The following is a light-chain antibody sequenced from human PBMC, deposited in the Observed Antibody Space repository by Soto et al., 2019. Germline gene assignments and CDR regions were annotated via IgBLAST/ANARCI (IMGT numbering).Light chain of an antibody. V-gene: IGLV2-14*01. J-gene: IGLJ2*01. CDR2: EVS. CDR1: SSDVGGSKF. Sequence: QAVVTQPASASGSPGQSITISCTGTSSDVGGSKFVSWYQQHPGKAPKLMIYEVSNRPSGVSNRFSGSKSGNTASLTISGLQAEDEADYYCSSYTSSSTLVFGGGTKLTVL. CDR3: SSYTSSSTLV.